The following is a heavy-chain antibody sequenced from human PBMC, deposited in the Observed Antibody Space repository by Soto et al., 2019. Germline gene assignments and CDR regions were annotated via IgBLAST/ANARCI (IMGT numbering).Heavy chain of an antibody. J-gene: IGHJ6*02. V-gene: IGHV3-21*01. CDR2: ISSSSSYI. CDR3: ARLNSYYYGMAV. Sequence: EVQLVESGGGLVKPGGSLRLSCAASGFTFSSYSMNWVRQAPGKGLEWVSSISSSSSYIYYADSVKGRFTISRDNAKKSRCLQINSLSAEDTAVDYCARLNSYYYGMAVWGQGTTVTVSS. CDR1: GFTFSSYS.